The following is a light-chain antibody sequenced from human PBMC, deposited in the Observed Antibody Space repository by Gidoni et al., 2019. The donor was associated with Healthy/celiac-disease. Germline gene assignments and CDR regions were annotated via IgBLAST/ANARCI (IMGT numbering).Light chain of an antibody. Sequence: EIVMTPSPATLSVSPGERATLSCRASQSVSSNLAWYQQKPGQAPRLLIYGASTRATGIPARFIGSGSGTEFTLTISSLQSEDFAVYYCQQYNNWPPVTFGGGTKVEIK. V-gene: IGKV3-15*01. J-gene: IGKJ4*01. CDR2: GAS. CDR1: QSVSSN. CDR3: QQYNNWPPVT.